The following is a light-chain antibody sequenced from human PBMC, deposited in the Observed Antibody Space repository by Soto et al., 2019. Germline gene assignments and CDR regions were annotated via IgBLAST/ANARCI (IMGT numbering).Light chain of an antibody. CDR2: EVS. CDR3: SSYARNRDIL. V-gene: IGLV2-8*01. J-gene: IGLJ2*01. CDR1: SSDVGGYNY. Sequence: QSALTQPPSASGSPGQSVAISCTGTSSDVGGYNYVSWYQQHPGKAPKLMIYEVSKRPSGVPDRFSGSKSGSTASLTVSGLQAEDVADYYCSSYARNRDILFGGGTKVTVL.